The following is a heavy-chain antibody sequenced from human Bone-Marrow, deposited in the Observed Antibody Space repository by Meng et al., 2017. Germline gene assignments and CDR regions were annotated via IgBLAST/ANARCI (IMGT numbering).Heavy chain of an antibody. V-gene: IGHV3-21*03. J-gene: IGHJ4*02. D-gene: IGHD3-22*01. CDR1: GFTFSSYS. Sequence: GESLKISCAASGFTFSSYSMNWVRQAPGKGLEWVSSISSSSSYIYYADSVKGRFTISRDNAKNSLYLQMNSLKTKDTAVYYCTTEGNNYYDSSGYYQYWGQGTLVTVSS. CDR3: TTEGNNYYDSSGYYQY. CDR2: ISSSSSYI.